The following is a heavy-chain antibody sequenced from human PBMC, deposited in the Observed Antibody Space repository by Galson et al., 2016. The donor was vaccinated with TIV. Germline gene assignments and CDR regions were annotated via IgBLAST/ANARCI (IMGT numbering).Heavy chain of an antibody. J-gene: IGHJ6*03. Sequence: SGVTFSSYAIRWVRQAPGQGLEWMGGLIPMFGITNYAQRFQGRVTITADGSTSTAYMELSSLRSEDTAVYYCARSNSYNFYYMAVWGQGTTVTVSS. CDR1: GVTFSSYA. CDR2: LIPMFGIT. D-gene: IGHD2/OR15-2a*01. CDR3: ARSNSYNFYYMAV. V-gene: IGHV1-69*01.